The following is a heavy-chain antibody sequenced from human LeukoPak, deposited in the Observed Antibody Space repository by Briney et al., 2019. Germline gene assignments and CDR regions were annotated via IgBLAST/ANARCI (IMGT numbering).Heavy chain of an antibody. Sequence: PGGSLRLSCAASGFTLSNYDMHWVRHGTGEGLEWVSMIYRAGDTYYPDSVKGRFTVSRDYAKNSFYLQMNSLRAGDTAVYYCAREMSGSNDAFDIWGQGTMVTVPS. CDR2: IYRAGDT. V-gene: IGHV3-13*01. J-gene: IGHJ3*02. D-gene: IGHD3-10*01. CDR1: GFTLSNYD. CDR3: AREMSGSNDAFDI.